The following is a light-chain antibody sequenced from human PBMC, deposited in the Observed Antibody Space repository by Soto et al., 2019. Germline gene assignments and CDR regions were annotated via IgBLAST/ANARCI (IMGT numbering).Light chain of an antibody. Sequence: DIQLTQSPSTMSTSVGDRVTVTCRASQSVDRWLAWYQQKPGKAPNLLIYKASTFQSAVPSRFSGSGSGTEFTLTISSLQPDDFATYYCQQHNNYSEASGQGTTADI. V-gene: IGKV1-5*03. J-gene: IGKJ1*01. CDR3: QQHNNYSEA. CDR2: KAS. CDR1: QSVDRW.